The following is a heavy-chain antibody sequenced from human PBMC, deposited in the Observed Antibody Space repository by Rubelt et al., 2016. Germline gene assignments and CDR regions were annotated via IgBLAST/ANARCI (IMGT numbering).Heavy chain of an antibody. CDR1: GFTFNSHG. Sequence: GGSLRLSCAASGFTFNSHGMHWVRQAPGKGLEWVAFIRYDGSNKYYPNSVKGRFTIARDNSKNTLYLQMDSLRAEDTAVYYCARTSGYDSGWNDAGGQGTLVTVSS. CDR3: ARTSGYDSGWNDA. V-gene: IGHV3-30*02. D-gene: IGHD6-19*01. J-gene: IGHJ5*02. CDR2: IRYDGSNK.